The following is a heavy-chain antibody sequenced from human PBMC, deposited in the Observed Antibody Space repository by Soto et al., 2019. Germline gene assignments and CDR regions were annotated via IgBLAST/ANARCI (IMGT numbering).Heavy chain of an antibody. CDR2: IYYSGST. J-gene: IGHJ5*01. Sequence: PSETLSLTCTVSGGSINSSSYYWGRLRQPPGKGLEWIGSIYYSGSTYYNPSLKSRVTISVDTSKHQFSLKLSSVTAADTGVYFCARFIVDTAMGWWFGPWGQGTLVTVSS. CDR1: GGSINSSSYY. CDR3: ARFIVDTAMGWWFGP. V-gene: IGHV4-39*01. D-gene: IGHD5-18*01.